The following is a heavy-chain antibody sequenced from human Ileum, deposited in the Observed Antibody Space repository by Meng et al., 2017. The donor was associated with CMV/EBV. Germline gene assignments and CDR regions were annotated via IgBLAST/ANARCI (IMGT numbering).Heavy chain of an antibody. CDR1: GASISSGDYY. J-gene: IGHJ5*02. CDR3: ARFRIAALGNLFDP. CDR2: IFFSGNT. Sequence: VHLQVSGPGPVKPSQTLSLSCTVSGASISSGDYYWSWIRQPPGKGLEWIGYIFFSGNTYYNPSLNNRVIISIDTPRNQFSLKVDSVTAADTAVYYCARFRIAALGNLFDPWGHGTLVTVSS. D-gene: IGHD6-13*01. V-gene: IGHV4-30-4*08.